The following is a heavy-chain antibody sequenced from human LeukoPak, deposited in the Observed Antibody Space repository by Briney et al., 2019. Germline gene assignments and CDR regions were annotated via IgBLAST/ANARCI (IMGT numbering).Heavy chain of an antibody. J-gene: IGHJ4*02. CDR1: GGSISSYY. V-gene: IGHV4-59*01. Sequence: SETLSLTCTVSGGSISSYYWSWIRQPPGKGLEWIGYIYYSGSTNYNPSLKCRVTISVDTSKNQFSLKLSSVTAADTAVYYCARGYSGYDPTPLDYWGQGTLVTVSS. CDR3: ARGYSGYDPTPLDY. D-gene: IGHD5-12*01. CDR2: IYYSGST.